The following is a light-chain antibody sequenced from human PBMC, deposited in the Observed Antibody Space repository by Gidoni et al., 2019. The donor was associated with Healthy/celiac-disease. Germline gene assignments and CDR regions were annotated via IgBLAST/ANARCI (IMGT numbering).Light chain of an antibody. Sequence: QSALTQPASVSGSPGQSITISCTGTSSDISGYNFVSLYQQHPGKAPKLMIYDVSNRPSWVSNRFSGSKSGNTASLTISGLQAEDEADYYCSSYTSSSTWVFGGGTKLTVL. J-gene: IGLJ3*02. CDR2: DVS. CDR1: SSDISGYNF. CDR3: SSYTSSSTWV. V-gene: IGLV2-14*03.